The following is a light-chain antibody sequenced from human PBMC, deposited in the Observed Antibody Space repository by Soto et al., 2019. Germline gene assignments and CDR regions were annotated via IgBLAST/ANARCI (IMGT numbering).Light chain of an antibody. Sequence: DIQMTQSPSTLSASVGDRVTITCRASQSITYRLAWYQQKPGKAPKLLIYDASSLESGVPSTFSGSGSGTEFTLTITCLQPDDFATYFCQQYNSYSWTFGQGTKVEIK. CDR3: QQYNSYSWT. J-gene: IGKJ1*01. CDR1: QSITYR. CDR2: DAS. V-gene: IGKV1-5*01.